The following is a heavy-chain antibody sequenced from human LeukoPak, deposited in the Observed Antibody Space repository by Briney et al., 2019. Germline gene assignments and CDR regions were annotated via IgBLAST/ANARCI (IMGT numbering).Heavy chain of an antibody. V-gene: IGHV4-59*01. CDR3: ARGGVLGQSAFDI. CDR2: VFYSGST. J-gene: IGHJ3*02. CDR1: NDTITRYY. D-gene: IGHD3-10*01. Sequence: PSETLSLTCTVSNDTITRYYWTWIRQPPGKGLEYIGYVFYSGSTNYNPSLKSRITISVDTSKSHFSLRLTSVTAADTAIYYCARGGVLGQSAFDIWGHGTLVTLSS.